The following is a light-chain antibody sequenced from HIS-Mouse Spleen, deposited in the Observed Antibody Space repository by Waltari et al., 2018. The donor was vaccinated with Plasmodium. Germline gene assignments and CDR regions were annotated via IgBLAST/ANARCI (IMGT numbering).Light chain of an antibody. J-gene: IGLJ2*01. CDR2: EGS. V-gene: IGLV2-23*03. CDR3: CSYAGSSTFVV. Sequence: QSALTQPASVSGSPGPSITISCTGTSRAVGSYNLVSWYQQHPGNAPRRMIYEGSKRPSGVSNRFSGSKSGNTASLTISGLQAEDEADYYCCSYAGSSTFVVFGGGTKLTVL. CDR1: SRAVGSYNL.